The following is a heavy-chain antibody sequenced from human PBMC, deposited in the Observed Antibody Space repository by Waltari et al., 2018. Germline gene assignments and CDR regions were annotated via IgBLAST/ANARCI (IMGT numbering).Heavy chain of an antibody. V-gene: IGHV4-30-2*01. D-gene: IGHD3-3*01. CDR3: ARGREVSYYDFWSGESLDAFDI. J-gene: IGHJ3*02. CDR1: GGSISSGGYS. CDR2: IYHSGST. Sequence: QLQLQESGSGLVKPSQTLSLTCAVSGGSISSGGYSWSWIRQPPGKGLEWIGYIYHSGSTYYNPSLKSRVTISVDRSKNQFSLKLSSVTAADTAVYYCARGREVSYYDFWSGESLDAFDIWGQGTMVTVSS.